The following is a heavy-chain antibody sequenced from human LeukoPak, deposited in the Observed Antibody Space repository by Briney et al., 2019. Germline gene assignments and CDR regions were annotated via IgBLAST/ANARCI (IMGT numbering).Heavy chain of an antibody. J-gene: IGHJ4*02. D-gene: IGHD3-22*01. CDR2: ISYDGSNK. CDR3: AKGLLDSSGYAKIDY. CDR1: GFTFRNYG. Sequence: GGSLRLSCAASGFTFRNYGMHWVRQSPGKGLEWVATISYDGSNKYHADSVKGRFTISRDNSKNTLLLQMNSLRPDDMAVYFCAKGLLDSSGYAKIDYWGQGTLVTVSS. V-gene: IGHV3-30*18.